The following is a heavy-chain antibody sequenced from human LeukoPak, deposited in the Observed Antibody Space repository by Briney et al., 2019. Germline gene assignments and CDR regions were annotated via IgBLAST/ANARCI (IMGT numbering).Heavy chain of an antibody. CDR1: GFTFSSYA. CDR3: AKGLQVPAALQA. Sequence: GASLRLSCAASGFTFSSYAMSWVRQAPGKGLEWVSAISGSGGSTYYADSVKGRFTIPRDNSKNTLYLQMNSLRAEDTAVYYCAKGLQVPAALQAWGQGTLVTVSS. CDR2: ISGSGGST. D-gene: IGHD2-2*01. J-gene: IGHJ4*02. V-gene: IGHV3-23*01.